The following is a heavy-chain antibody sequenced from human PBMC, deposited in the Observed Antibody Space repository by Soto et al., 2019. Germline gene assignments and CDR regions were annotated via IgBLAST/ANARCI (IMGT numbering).Heavy chain of an antibody. J-gene: IGHJ4*02. CDR1: GSTFSSYW. CDR3: ASDSGMLLSY. D-gene: IGHD3-10*01. Sequence: EVQLVEFGGGLVQRGGSLRLSCAASGSTFSSYWMSWVRQAPGKGLEWVANIKQEGSEKYYVDSVKGRFTISRDNAKNSLYLQMNSLRDEDTAVYYCASDSGMLLSYWGQGTLVTVSS. CDR2: IKQEGSEK. V-gene: IGHV3-7*01.